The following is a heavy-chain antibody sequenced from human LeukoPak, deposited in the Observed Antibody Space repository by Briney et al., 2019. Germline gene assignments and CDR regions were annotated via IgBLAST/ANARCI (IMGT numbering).Heavy chain of an antibody. CDR3: ARGPPESSSSDS. D-gene: IGHD6-13*01. Sequence: GASVKVSCKASGYTFTSYDMNWVRQATGRGLEWMGWMSPNSGNTGYAQQFQGRVTMTSNTSISTAYMELSSLTSDDTAVYYCARGPPESSSSDSWGQGTQVTVSS. J-gene: IGHJ4*02. CDR2: MSPNSGNT. V-gene: IGHV1-8*01. CDR1: GYTFTSYD.